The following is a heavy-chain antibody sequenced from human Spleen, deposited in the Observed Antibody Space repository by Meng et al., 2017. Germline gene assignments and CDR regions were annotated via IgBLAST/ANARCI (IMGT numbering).Heavy chain of an antibody. V-gene: IGHV4-30-4*01. Sequence: QVQLQESGPGLVKPSQTLSPTCTVSGGSISSGDYYWSWIRHPPGKGLEWIGYIYNSGSTYYNPSLKSRVTISVDTSKNQFSLKLRFVTAADTAVYYCAREGRSHQVGVSVYWGQGNLVTVSS. CDR3: AREGRSHQVGVSVY. D-gene: IGHD2-21*01. CDR1: GGSISSGDYY. CDR2: IYNSGST. J-gene: IGHJ4*02.